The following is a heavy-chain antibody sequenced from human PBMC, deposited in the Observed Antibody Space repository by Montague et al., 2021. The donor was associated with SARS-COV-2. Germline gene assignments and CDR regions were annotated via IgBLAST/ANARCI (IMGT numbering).Heavy chain of an antibody. V-gene: IGHV3-74*01. Sequence: SLRLSCGASGFTFRSYWMHWVRQVPGRGLVWVSRLKHDGTSTNYSASXSVRLTISRDNAKNTLSLQMNNLRAEDTAVYYRVRPLWFGDSDYYFESWGQGTLVTVSS. D-gene: IGHD3-10*01. J-gene: IGHJ4*02. CDR1: GFTFRSYW. CDR2: LKHDGTST. CDR3: VRPLWFGDSDYYFES.